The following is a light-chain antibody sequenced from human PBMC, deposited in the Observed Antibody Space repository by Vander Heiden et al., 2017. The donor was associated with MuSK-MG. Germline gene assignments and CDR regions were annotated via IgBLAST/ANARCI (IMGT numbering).Light chain of an antibody. CDR3: QKDDNARRT. V-gene: IGKV1-27*01. J-gene: IGKJ1*01. CDR1: QGINNQ. CDR2: AAS. Sequence: DIQMTQSPSSLSASVGDRVTITCRASQGINNQLAWFQQKPGKVPKLLIYAASTLQSGVPSRFSGSGSGTEFTLTISSLQPEDVATYYCQKDDNARRTFGQGTKVEIK.